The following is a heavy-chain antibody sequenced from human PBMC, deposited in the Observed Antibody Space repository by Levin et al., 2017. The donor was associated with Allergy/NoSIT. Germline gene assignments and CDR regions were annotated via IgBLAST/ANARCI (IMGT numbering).Heavy chain of an antibody. CDR1: GFTFRNYA. J-gene: IGHJ6*02. Sequence: ASVKVSCAASGFTFRNYAMSWVRQAPGKGLEWVSTIRGSGDNTYYADSVKGRFTISRDNSKNTLYLQVSTLRAEDTAVYYCARDSSSSNPYYGMDVWGQGTTVTVSS. CDR3: ARDSSSSNPYYGMDV. V-gene: IGHV3-23*01. CDR2: IRGSGDNT. D-gene: IGHD6-6*01.